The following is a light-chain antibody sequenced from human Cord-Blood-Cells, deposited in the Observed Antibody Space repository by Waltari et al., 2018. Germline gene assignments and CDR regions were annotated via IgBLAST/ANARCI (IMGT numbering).Light chain of an antibody. Sequence: QSALTQPASVSGSPGQSITISCTGTSSYVGGYNYVSWYQQHPGKAPKLMIDDVSKRPSGVSNLFSGSKSGNTASLTISGLQAEDEADYYCSSYTSSSTSVFGGGTKLTVL. CDR2: DVS. J-gene: IGLJ2*01. V-gene: IGLV2-14*01. CDR1: SSYVGGYNY. CDR3: SSYTSSSTSV.